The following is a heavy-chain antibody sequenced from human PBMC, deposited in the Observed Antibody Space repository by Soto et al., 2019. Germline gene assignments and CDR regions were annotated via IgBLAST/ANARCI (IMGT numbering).Heavy chain of an antibody. V-gene: IGHV3-74*01. CDR1: GFTFSVYW. Sequence: EVQLVESGGGLVQPGGSLRLSCAASGFTFSVYWMHWVRQAPGKGLVWVSRIDSDGSTTSDADSVKGRFTISRDNAKSTLYLQMNRLRAEDTAVYYCARPGYSNYGPGVDVWGQGTTVTVSS. CDR2: IDSDGSTT. D-gene: IGHD4-4*01. CDR3: ARPGYSNYGPGVDV. J-gene: IGHJ6*02.